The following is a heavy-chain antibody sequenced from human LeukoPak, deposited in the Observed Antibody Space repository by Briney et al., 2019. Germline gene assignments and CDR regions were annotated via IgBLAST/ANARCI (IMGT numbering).Heavy chain of an antibody. V-gene: IGHV3-21*01. CDR3: ARDPVAARGEFDY. Sequence: GGSLRLSCTTSGFTFSTHAMNWIRQAPGNGLEWASSISSSSTYIYYADSLKGRFTISRDNAKNSLYLQMNSLRAEDTAVYYCARDPVAARGEFDYWGQGTLVTVSS. J-gene: IGHJ4*02. D-gene: IGHD6-6*01. CDR1: GFTFSTHA. CDR2: ISSSSTYI.